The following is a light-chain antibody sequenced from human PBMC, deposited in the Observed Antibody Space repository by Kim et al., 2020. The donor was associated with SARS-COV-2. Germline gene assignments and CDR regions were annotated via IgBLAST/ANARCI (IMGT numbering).Light chain of an antibody. J-gene: IGLJ3*02. CDR2: NDS. V-gene: IGLV3-25*03. CDR3: QSADSIGTYWV. Sequence: PGQTARIPCSGDALAKQYAFWFQQKPGQAPVLVIYNDSDRPSGIHERFSGSSSGTTVTLTISGVQAEDEADYYCQSADSIGTYWVFGGGTKVTVL. CDR1: ALAKQY.